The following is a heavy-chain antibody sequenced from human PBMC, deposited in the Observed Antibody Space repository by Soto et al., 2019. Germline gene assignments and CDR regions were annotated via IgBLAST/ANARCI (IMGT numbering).Heavy chain of an antibody. Sequence: GESLKISCRGSGYDFPNYWIGWVRQMPGKGLEWMGIVFHRKSDTKYSPSFQGQVTISVDKSINTAYLRWNSLKASDTAKYYGARHGGGITNSDYYYYGLDVWGQGTTVTVSS. V-gene: IGHV5-51*01. CDR2: VFHRKSDT. CDR3: ARHGGGITNSDYYYYGLDV. J-gene: IGHJ6*02. CDR1: GYDFPNYW. D-gene: IGHD3-3*01.